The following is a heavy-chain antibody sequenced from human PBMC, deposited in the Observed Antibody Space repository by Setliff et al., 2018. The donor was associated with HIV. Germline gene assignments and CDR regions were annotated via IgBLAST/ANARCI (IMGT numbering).Heavy chain of an antibody. J-gene: IGHJ5*02. D-gene: IGHD6-19*01. V-gene: IGHV3-21*01. CDR1: GFTVSYYG. Sequence: PGGSLRLSCAASGFTVSYYGMTWVRQAPGKGLEWVSSISSSSSYIYYADSVKGRFTISRDNAKNSLYLQMNSLRAEDTAVYYCARDTSGWPNWFDPWGQGTLVTVSS. CDR3: ARDTSGWPNWFDP. CDR2: ISSSSSYI.